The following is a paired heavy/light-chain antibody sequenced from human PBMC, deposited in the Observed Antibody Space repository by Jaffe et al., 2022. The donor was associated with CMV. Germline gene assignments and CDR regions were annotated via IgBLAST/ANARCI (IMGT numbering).Heavy chain of an antibody. CDR2: INGDGSTT. Sequence: EVQLVESGGGLVQPGGSLRLSCAASGFTFSIYWMHWVRQAPGKGLVWVSRINGDGSTTNYADSVKGRFTISRDNAKNTLYLQMNSLRTEDTAMYYCVRDPPVDYWGQGTLVTVSS. CDR1: GFTFSIYW. V-gene: IGHV3-74*01. CDR3: VRDPPVDY. J-gene: IGHJ4*02.
Light chain of an antibody. CDR2: DTS. CDR1: TGAVTSSHY. V-gene: IGLV7-46*01. CDR3: LLSYSGARV. Sequence: QAVVTQEPSLTVSPGGTVTLTCGSSTGAVTSSHYPYWFQQKPGQAPKTLIYDTSNKHSWTPARFSGSLLGGKAALTLSGAQPEDEAEYYCLLSYSGARVFGGGTKLTVL. J-gene: IGLJ3*02.